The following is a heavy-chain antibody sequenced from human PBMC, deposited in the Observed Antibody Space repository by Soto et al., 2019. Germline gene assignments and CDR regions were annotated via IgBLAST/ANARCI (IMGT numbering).Heavy chain of an antibody. V-gene: IGHV4-30-4*01. D-gene: IGHD5-18*01. J-gene: IGHJ3*02. CDR1: GGSISSGDYY. Sequence: SETLSLTCTVSGGSISSGDYYWSWIRQPPGKGLEWIGYIYYSGSTYYNPSPKSRVTISVDTSKNQFSLKLSSVTAADTAVYYCARVRVDTAMVIGAFDIWGQGTMVT. CDR2: IYYSGST. CDR3: ARVRVDTAMVIGAFDI.